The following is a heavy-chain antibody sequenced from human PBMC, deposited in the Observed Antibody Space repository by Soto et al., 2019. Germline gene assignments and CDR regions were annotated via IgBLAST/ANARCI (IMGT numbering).Heavy chain of an antibody. CDR1: GGTFSSYA. Sequence: RASVKVSCKASGGTFSSYAISWVRQAPGQGLEWMGGIIPIFGTANYAQKFQGRVTITADKSTSTAYMELSSLRSEDTAVYYCARDVLGLNYDFWSGYPMDVWGQGTTVTVSS. CDR3: ARDVLGLNYDFWSGYPMDV. V-gene: IGHV1-69*06. D-gene: IGHD3-3*01. J-gene: IGHJ6*02. CDR2: IIPIFGTA.